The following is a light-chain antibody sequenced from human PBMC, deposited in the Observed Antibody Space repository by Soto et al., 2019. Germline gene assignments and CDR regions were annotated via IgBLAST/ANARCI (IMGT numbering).Light chain of an antibody. CDR3: QSYDSSLSAWV. J-gene: IGLJ3*02. CDR2: GNS. Sequence: QSVLTQPPSVSGAPGQRVTISCTESSSNIGAGYDVHWYQQLPGTAPKLLIYGNSNRPSGVPDRFSGSKSGTSASLAITGLQAADEADYYCQSYDSSLSAWVFGGGTKLPVL. V-gene: IGLV1-40*01. CDR1: SSNIGAGYD.